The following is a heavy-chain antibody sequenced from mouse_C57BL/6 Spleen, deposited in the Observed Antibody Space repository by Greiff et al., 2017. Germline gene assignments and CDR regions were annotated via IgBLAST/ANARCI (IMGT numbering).Heavy chain of an antibody. CDR1: GYSFTGYY. CDR3: ARSRDDYTFAY. J-gene: IGHJ3*01. Sequence: EVKLVESGPELVKPGASVKISCKASGYSFTGYYMNWVKQSPEKSLEWIGEINPNTGGTTYNQKFKGKATLTSDTSSSTAYKQLSSLTSEDSAIYFCARSRDDYTFAYWGQGTLVTVSA. CDR2: INPNTGGT. D-gene: IGHD2-4*01. V-gene: IGHV1-42*01.